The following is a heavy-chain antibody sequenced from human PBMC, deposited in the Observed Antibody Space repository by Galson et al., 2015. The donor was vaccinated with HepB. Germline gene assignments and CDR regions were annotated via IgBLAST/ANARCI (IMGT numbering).Heavy chain of an antibody. D-gene: IGHD3-10*01. CDR3: ARDLRKFGELLPQPKPAY. Sequence: SVKVSCKASGYTFTGYYMHWVRQAPGQGLEWMGWINPNSGGTNYAQKFQGRVTMTRDTSISTAYMELSRLRSDDTAVYYCARDLRKFGELLPQPKPAYWGQGTLVTVSS. V-gene: IGHV1-2*02. J-gene: IGHJ4*02. CDR2: INPNSGGT. CDR1: GYTFTGYY.